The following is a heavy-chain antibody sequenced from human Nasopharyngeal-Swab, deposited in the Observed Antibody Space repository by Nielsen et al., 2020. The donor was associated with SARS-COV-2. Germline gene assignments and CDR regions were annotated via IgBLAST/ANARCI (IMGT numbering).Heavy chain of an antibody. CDR2: ISSSTSYI. CDR3: ARDGFGESPYYYYYGMDV. Sequence: GESLKISCAASGFTFSNYSMNWVRQAPGKGLEWVSSISSSTSYIYYADSVKGRFTISRDNAKNSLYLQMNSLRAEDTAVYYCARDGFGESPYYYYYGMDVLGQGTTVTVSS. D-gene: IGHD3-10*01. J-gene: IGHJ6*02. V-gene: IGHV3-21*01. CDR1: GFTFSNYS.